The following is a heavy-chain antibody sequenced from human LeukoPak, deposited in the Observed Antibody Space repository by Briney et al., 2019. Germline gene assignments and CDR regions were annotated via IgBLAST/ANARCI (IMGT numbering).Heavy chain of an antibody. V-gene: IGHV1-18*01. CDR2: ISGYSGNA. Sequence: ASVKVSCKTSGYTFNNYGINWVRQAPGQGLEWMGWISGYSGNANYAQKVQGRVTMTTDTSTTTAYMELRSLRSDDTAVYYCARGGYCSGNNCPLVFDYWGQGTLVTVSS. J-gene: IGHJ4*02. CDR1: GYTFNNYG. CDR3: ARGGYCSGNNCPLVFDY. D-gene: IGHD2-15*01.